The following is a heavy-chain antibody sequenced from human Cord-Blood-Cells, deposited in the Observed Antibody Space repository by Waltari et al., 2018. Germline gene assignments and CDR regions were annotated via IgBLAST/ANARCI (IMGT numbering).Heavy chain of an antibody. Sequence: QVQLVQSGAEVKKPGASVKVSCKASGYTFTSYGISWVRQAPGQGLEWMGWISAYNGNTNYAQKLQGRVTMTTDTSTSTAYMELRILRSDDTAVYYCARTDSSSSGFYYYGMDVWGQGTTVTVSS. CDR2: ISAYNGNT. CDR3: ARTDSSSSGFYYYGMDV. J-gene: IGHJ6*02. V-gene: IGHV1-18*01. CDR1: GYTFTSYG. D-gene: IGHD6-6*01.